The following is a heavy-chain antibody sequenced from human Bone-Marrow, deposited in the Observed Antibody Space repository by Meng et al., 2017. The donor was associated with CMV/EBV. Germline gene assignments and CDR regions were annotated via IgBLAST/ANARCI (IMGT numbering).Heavy chain of an antibody. CDR3: ARFVAVAALGYYGMDV. CDR2: IYYSGST. V-gene: IGHV4-59*01. D-gene: IGHD6-19*01. J-gene: IGHJ6*02. CDR1: GGSFSGYY. Sequence: SETLSLTCAVYGGSFSGYYWSWIRQPPGKGLEWIGYIYYSGSTNYNPSLKSRVTISVDTSKNQFSLKLSSVTAADTAVYYCARFVAVAALGYYGMDVWGQGTTVTVSS.